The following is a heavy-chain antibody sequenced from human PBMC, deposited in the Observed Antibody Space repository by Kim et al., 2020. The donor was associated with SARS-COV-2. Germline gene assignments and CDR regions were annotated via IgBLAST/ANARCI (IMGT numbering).Heavy chain of an antibody. CDR2: IWYDGSNK. CDR1: GFTFSSYA. Sequence: GGSLRLSCAASGFTFSSYAMHWVRQAPGKGLEWVAVIWYDGSNKYYADSVKGRFTISRDNSKNTLDLQMNSLRAEDTAVYYCAKGIGGLRGGTEVYGMDV. D-gene: IGHD1-26*01. V-gene: IGHV3-33*06. J-gene: IGHJ6*01. CDR3: AKGIGGLRGGTEVYGMDV.